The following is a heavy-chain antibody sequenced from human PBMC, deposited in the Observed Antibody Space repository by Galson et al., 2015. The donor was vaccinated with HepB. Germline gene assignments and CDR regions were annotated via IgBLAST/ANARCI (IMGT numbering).Heavy chain of an antibody. CDR1: GGTFSSYA. CDR3: ARDRRATMVRGVINGMDV. D-gene: IGHD3-10*01. V-gene: IGHV1-69*06. Sequence: SVKVSCKASGGTFSSYAISWVRQAPGQGLEWMGGIIPIFGTANYAQKFQGRVTITADKSTSTAYMELSSLRSEDTAMYYCARDRRATMVRGVINGMDVWGQGTTVTVSS. J-gene: IGHJ6*02. CDR2: IIPIFGTA.